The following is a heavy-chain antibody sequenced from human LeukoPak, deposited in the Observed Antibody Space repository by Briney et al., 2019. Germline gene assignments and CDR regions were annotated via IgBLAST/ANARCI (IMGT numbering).Heavy chain of an antibody. V-gene: IGHV1-2*06. CDR3: ARRGYDFWSGYDRDWFDP. CDR1: GYTFTDFY. D-gene: IGHD3-3*01. CDR2: INPNSGVT. J-gene: IGHJ5*02. Sequence: ASVKVSCKASGYTFTDFYIHWVRQAPGQGLEWMGRINPNSGVTNYAQTFQGRVTMTRDTSINTAYMELSRLRSDDTAVYYCARRGYDFWSGYDRDWFDPWGQGTLVTVSS.